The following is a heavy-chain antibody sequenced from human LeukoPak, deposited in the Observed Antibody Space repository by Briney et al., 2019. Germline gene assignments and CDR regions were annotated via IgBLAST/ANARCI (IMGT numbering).Heavy chain of an antibody. CDR1: GYTFTSYD. D-gene: IGHD5-12*01. Sequence: ASVKVSCKASGYTFTSYDINWVRQATGQGLEWMGWMNPNSGNTGYAQKFQGRVTMTRNTSISTAYMELSSLRSEDTAVYYCAIGYSGYDYLDYWGQGTLVTVSS. J-gene: IGHJ4*02. CDR2: MNPNSGNT. V-gene: IGHV1-8*01. CDR3: AIGYSGYDYLDY.